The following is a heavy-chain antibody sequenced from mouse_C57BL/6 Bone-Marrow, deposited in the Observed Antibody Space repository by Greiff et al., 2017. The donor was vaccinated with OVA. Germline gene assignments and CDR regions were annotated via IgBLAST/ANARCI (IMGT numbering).Heavy chain of an antibody. CDR2: IDPEDGDT. CDR1: GFNIKDYY. CDR3: TTTDGSSFYYAMDY. V-gene: IGHV14-1*01. J-gene: IGHJ4*01. D-gene: IGHD1-1*01. Sequence: VQLKQSGAELVRPGASVKLSCTASGFNIKDYYMHWVKQRPEQGLEWIGRIDPEDGDTEYAPKFQGKATMTADTSSNTAYLQLSSLTSEDTAVYYCTTTDGSSFYYAMDYWGQGTSVTVSS.